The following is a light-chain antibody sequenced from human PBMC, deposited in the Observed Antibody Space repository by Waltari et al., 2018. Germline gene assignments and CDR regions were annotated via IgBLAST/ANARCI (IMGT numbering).Light chain of an antibody. CDR2: EVS. CDR1: ESLVFSNGKTY. CDR3: MQGIHLPLT. J-gene: IGKJ4*01. V-gene: IGKV2-29*02. Sequence: DIVMTQTPLSLSVTPGQPASISCKSSESLVFSNGKTYMYWFLQRPGQSPQLLIYEVSSRLSGVPDRFSGSGSGTDFTLKISRVEAEDVGIYYCMQGIHLPLTFGGGTKVEIK.